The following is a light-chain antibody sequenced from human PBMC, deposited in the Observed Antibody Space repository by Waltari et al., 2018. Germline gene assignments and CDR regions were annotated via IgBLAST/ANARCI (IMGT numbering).Light chain of an antibody. CDR1: QSTGNY. Sequence: DIQMTQSPSSLSAVVGDRITITCRASQSTGNYLNWYQKKPGKAPKRLIYLASRLQSGVPSRFSGSGSGTDFTLTISSLQPEDFATYYCQQSSSIPWTFGQGTKVEI. CDR3: QQSSSIPWT. J-gene: IGKJ1*01. V-gene: IGKV1-39*01. CDR2: LAS.